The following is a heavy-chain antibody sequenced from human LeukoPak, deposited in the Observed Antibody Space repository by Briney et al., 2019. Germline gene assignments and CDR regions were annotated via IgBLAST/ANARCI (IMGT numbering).Heavy chain of an antibody. CDR2: IKQDGSEK. CDR1: GFTFSSYW. CDR3: ATGSSTSSLFDY. J-gene: IGHJ4*02. Sequence: TGGSLRLSCAASGFTFSSYWMSWVRQAPGKGLEWVANIKQDGSEKYYVDSVKGRFTISRDNAKNSLYLQMNSLRAEDTAVYSCATGSSTSSLFDYWGQGTLATVPS. D-gene: IGHD2-2*01. V-gene: IGHV3-7*01.